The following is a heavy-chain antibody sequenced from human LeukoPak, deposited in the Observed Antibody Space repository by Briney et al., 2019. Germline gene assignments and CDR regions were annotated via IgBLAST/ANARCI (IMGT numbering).Heavy chain of an antibody. J-gene: IGHJ5*02. V-gene: IGHV4-34*01. Sequence: SETLSLTCAVYSGSFSGYYWSWIRQPPGKGLEWIGEINHSGSTNYNPSLKSRVTISVDTSKNQFSLKLSSVTAADTAVYYCARGGDTAAVNSNWFDPWGQGTLVTVSS. CDR2: INHSGST. CDR3: ARGGDTAAVNSNWFDP. CDR1: SGSFSGYY. D-gene: IGHD3-16*01.